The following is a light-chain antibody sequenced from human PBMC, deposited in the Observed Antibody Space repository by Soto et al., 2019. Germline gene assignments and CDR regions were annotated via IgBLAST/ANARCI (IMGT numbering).Light chain of an antibody. CDR3: SSYTSSSTYV. CDR2: EVN. J-gene: IGLJ1*01. Sequence: QSVLTQPASVSGSPGQSITISCTGTSSDVGGSNYVSWYQQYPGKAPKLMIYEVNNRPSGVSHRFSGSKSGNTASLTISGLRAEDEAEYYCSSYTSSSTYVLGTGTKLTVL. V-gene: IGLV2-14*01. CDR1: SSDVGGSNY.